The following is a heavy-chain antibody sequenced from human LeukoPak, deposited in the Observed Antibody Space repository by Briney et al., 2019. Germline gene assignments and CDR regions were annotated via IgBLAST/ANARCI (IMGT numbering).Heavy chain of an antibody. CDR1: GYTFSSYD. D-gene: IGHD6-6*01. CDR3: AGGGSSSPWGVDV. Sequence: ASVKVSCKASGYTFSSYDISWVRQAPGQGLGWMGWISTYNGNTYYAQKLQGRVTMTTDTSTSTVYMELRSLRSDDTAVYYCAGGGSSSPWGVDVWGQGTTVTVPS. J-gene: IGHJ6*02. V-gene: IGHV1-18*01. CDR2: ISTYNGNT.